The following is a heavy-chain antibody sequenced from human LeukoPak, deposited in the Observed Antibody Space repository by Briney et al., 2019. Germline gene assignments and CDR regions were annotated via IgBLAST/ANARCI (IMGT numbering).Heavy chain of an antibody. CDR1: GFTFSSYG. V-gene: IGHV3-49*04. CDR2: IRSKAYGGTT. D-gene: IGHD3-10*01. J-gene: IGHJ4*02. CDR3: TSIIWFGELLPDY. Sequence: GGSLRLSCAASGFTFSSYGMHWVRQAPGKGLEWVGFIRSKAYGGTTEYAASVKGRFTISRDDSKSIAYLQMNSLKTEDTAVYYCTSIIWFGELLPDYWGQGTLVTVSS.